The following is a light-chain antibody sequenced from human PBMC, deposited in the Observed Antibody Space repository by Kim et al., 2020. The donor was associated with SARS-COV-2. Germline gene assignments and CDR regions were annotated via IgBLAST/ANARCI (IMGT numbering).Light chain of an antibody. CDR3: QQHRSSPCT. Sequence: TPRKIAPLTRSASQSGSTNCLAWLQQKPGQAPRVLMYTKSRRANGIPERFRGSGSGTDFTLNISRLEPDDFAVHYCQQHRSSPCTFGQGTKLE. V-gene: IGKV3-20*01. CDR2: TKS. J-gene: IGKJ2*02. CDR1: QSGSTNC.